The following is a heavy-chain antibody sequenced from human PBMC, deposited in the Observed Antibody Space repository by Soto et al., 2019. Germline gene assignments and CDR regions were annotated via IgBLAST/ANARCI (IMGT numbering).Heavy chain of an antibody. CDR3: AKATATGGGAFDI. CDR1: GFICSSYD. Sequence: LRLSCAASGFICSSYDMSWVRQAPGKGLEWVSTILVGGSTHYEDSVKGRFTISRDGSKNTVYLQMNSLTAGDTAVYYCAKATATGGGAFDICGQGTMVTVSS. CDR2: ILVGGST. J-gene: IGHJ3*02. V-gene: IGHV3-23*01. D-gene: IGHD2-8*02.